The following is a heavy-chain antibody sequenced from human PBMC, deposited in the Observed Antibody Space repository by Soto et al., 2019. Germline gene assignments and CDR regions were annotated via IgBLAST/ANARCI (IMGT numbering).Heavy chain of an antibody. Sequence: GGSLRLSCAASGFTFSSYGMHWVRQAPGKGLEWVAVISYDGSNKYYADSVKGRFTISRDNSKNTLYLQMNSLRAEDTAVYYCAKAPGRLVIITFIDSWGQGTLVTVSS. J-gene: IGHJ4*02. CDR1: GFTFSSYG. V-gene: IGHV3-30*18. CDR2: ISYDGSNK. D-gene: IGHD3-9*01. CDR3: AKAPGRLVIITFIDS.